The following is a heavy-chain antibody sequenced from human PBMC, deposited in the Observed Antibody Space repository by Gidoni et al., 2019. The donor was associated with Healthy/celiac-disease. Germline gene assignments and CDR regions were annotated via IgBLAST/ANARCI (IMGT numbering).Heavy chain of an antibody. J-gene: IGHJ6*02. Sequence: QVQLVESGGGVVPPGRSLRLSCAASGFTFSSYAMHWVRQAPGKGLEWVAVISYGGSNKDYADSVKGRFTIYRDNSKNTRYLQMNSLRAEDTAVYYCASWVGERTKDAYYYHYYGMDVWGQGTTVTVSS. CDR2: ISYGGSNK. CDR1: GFTFSSYA. D-gene: IGHD4-17*01. CDR3: ASWVGERTKDAYYYHYYGMDV. V-gene: IGHV3-30*04.